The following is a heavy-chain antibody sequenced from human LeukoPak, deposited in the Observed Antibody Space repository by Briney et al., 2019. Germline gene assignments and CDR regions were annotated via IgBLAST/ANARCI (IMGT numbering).Heavy chain of an antibody. CDR1: GGSFSNYY. J-gene: IGHJ6*02. CDR2: IYTSGST. V-gene: IGHV4-4*07. Sequence: SETLSLTCRVSGGSFSNYYWSWIRQPAGNRLEWIGRIYTSGSTNYNPSLKSRVTMSVDTSNNQFSLKLTSVTAADMAVYYCARQPPQYYGMDVWGQGTTVTVSS. D-gene: IGHD1-14*01. CDR3: ARQPPQYYGMDV.